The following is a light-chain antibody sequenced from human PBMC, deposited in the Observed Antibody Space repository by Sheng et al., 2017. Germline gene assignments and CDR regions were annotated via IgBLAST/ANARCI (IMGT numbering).Light chain of an antibody. Sequence: EIVLTQSPGTLSLSPGERATLFCRASQTVTSSYLAWYQQRPGQAPRLLIYGASSRATGIPDRFSGSGSGTDFTLTISRLEPEDSAVYYCQQYGSSPQTFGQGPRWTS. V-gene: IGKV3-20*01. CDR2: GAS. CDR3: QQYGSSPQT. CDR1: QTVTSSY. J-gene: IGKJ1*01.